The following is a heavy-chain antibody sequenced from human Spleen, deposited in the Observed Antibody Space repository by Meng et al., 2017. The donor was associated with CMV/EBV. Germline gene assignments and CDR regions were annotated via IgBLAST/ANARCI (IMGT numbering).Heavy chain of an antibody. Sequence: GESLKISCAASGFTFTAYNMNWVRQTAGQGLEWVSSISSSGTYIYYADSVKGRFTTSRDNAKNSVYLQMNSLSAEDTAVYYCARDSTVTYYYDSRSYSHWGQGTLVTVSS. CDR1: GFTFTAYN. V-gene: IGHV3-21*01. CDR2: ISSSGTYI. D-gene: IGHD3-22*01. J-gene: IGHJ4*02. CDR3: ARDSTVTYYYDSRSYSH.